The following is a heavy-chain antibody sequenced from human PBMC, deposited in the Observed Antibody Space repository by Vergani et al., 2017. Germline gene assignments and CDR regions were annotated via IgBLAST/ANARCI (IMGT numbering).Heavy chain of an antibody. V-gene: IGHV1-69*18. Sequence: QVQLVQSGAEVKKPGSSVKVSCKASGGTFSSNSISWVRQAPGQGLEWMGRINPIFGTTSYAQKCQGRVTILADESTSTAYMELISLRSEDTAVYYWARSSGYYSYYFDFGGQGTLVTVSS. CDR2: INPIFGTT. CDR1: GGTFSSNS. J-gene: IGHJ4*02. CDR3: ARSSGYYSYYFDF. D-gene: IGHD3-22*01.